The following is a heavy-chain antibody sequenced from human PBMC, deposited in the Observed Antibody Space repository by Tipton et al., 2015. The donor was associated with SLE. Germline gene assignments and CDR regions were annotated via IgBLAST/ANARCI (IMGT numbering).Heavy chain of an antibody. J-gene: IGHJ6*02. D-gene: IGHD2-21*02. V-gene: IGHV4-59*08. CDR3: ARGMVTWRGAIIGVDV. Sequence: TLSLTCTVSGGSITSYYWSWIRQPPGKGLEYIGNIFYTGSTNYNPSLKSRVTISVDPAKNQFSLKLTSVTAPDTAVYYCARGMVTWRGAIIGVDVWGQGTTVNVSS. CDR2: IFYTGST. CDR1: GGSITSYY.